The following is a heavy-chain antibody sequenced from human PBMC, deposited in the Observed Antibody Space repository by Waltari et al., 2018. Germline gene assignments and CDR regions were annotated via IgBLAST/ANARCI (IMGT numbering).Heavy chain of an antibody. J-gene: IGHJ6*02. CDR2: IYPGDSDT. V-gene: IGHV5-51*01. CDR1: GYSFTRYW. CDR3: ARRRTGTTTSYYYGMDV. Sequence: EVQLVQSGAEVKKPGESPKISCKGSGYSFTRYWIGWVRQMPGKGLEWMGIIYPGDSDTRYSPSFQGQVTISADKSISTAYLQWSSLKASDTAMYYCARRRTGTTTSYYYGMDVWGQGTTVTVSS. D-gene: IGHD1-7*01.